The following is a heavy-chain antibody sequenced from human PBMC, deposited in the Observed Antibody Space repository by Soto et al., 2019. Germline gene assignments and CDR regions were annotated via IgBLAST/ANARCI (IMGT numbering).Heavy chain of an antibody. CDR3: VRDDRYCSGGSCYDY. CDR1: GGTFSSYA. CDR2: IIPIFGTA. D-gene: IGHD2-15*01. J-gene: IGHJ4*02. V-gene: IGHV1-69*13. Sequence: SVKVSCKASGGTFSSYAISWVRQAPGQGLEWMGGIIPIFGTANYAQKFQGRVTITADESTSTAYMELSSLRSEDTAVYYCVRDDRYCSGGSCYDYWGQGTLVTVSS.